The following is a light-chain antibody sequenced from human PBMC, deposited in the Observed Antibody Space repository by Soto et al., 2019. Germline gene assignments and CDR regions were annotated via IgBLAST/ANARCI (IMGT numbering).Light chain of an antibody. CDR2: EVS. CDR3: SSYTASSTLV. V-gene: IGLV2-14*03. Sequence: QSALTQPASVSGSPGQSITISCTGTSSDVGGYNYVSWSQQHPGKAPKLLISEVSNRPSGVSNRFSGSKSGNTASLTISGLQAVDEADYYCSSYTASSTLVFGTGTKLTVL. CDR1: SSDVGGYNY. J-gene: IGLJ1*01.